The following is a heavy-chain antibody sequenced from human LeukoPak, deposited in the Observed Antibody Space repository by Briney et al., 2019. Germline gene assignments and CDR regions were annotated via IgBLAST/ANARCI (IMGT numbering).Heavy chain of an antibody. Sequence: QSGGSLRLSCAASGFTFSTYAMSWVRQAPGKGLEWVSTISGSGGSIKYADSLKGRFTISRDNSKNTLYLQINSLRAEDTAVYYCARGRQYYDILTGYYKGGYYFDYWGQGTLVTVSS. D-gene: IGHD3-9*01. J-gene: IGHJ4*02. CDR3: ARGRQYYDILTGYYKGGYYFDY. CDR1: GFTFSTYA. CDR2: ISGSGGSI. V-gene: IGHV3-23*01.